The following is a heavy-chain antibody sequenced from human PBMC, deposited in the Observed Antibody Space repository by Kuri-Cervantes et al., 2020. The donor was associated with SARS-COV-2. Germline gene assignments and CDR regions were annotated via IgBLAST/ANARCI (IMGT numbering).Heavy chain of an antibody. Sequence: SVKVSCKASGGTFSSYAISWVRQAPGQGLEWMGGIIPIFGTANYAQKLQGRVTITADKSTSTAYMELSSLRSEDTAVYYCARDAIRDGYNEGYWGQGTLVTVSS. CDR2: IIPIFGTA. V-gene: IGHV1-69*06. CDR1: GGTFSSYA. CDR3: ARDAIRDGYNEGY. D-gene: IGHD5-24*01. J-gene: IGHJ4*02.